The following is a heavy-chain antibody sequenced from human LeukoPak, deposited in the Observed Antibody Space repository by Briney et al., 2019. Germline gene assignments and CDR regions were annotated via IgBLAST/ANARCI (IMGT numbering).Heavy chain of an antibody. CDR1: GGSFSGYY. CDR2: INHSGST. V-gene: IGHV4-34*01. Sequence: SETLSLTCAVYGGSFSGYYWSWIRQPPGKGLEWIGEINHSGSTNYNPSLKSRATISVDTSKNQFSLKLSSVTAADTAVYYCARGIRQLWLHLQYYFDYWGQGTLVTVSS. J-gene: IGHJ4*02. D-gene: IGHD5-18*01. CDR3: ARGIRQLWLHLQYYFDY.